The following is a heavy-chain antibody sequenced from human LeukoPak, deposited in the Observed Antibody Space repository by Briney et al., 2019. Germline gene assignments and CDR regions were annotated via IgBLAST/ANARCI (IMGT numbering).Heavy chain of an antibody. CDR2: IYYSGST. CDR3: ATSSGWYGYFDY. J-gene: IGHJ4*02. V-gene: IGHV4-39*07. D-gene: IGHD6-19*01. CDR1: GGSISSSSYY. Sequence: SETLSLTCTVSGGSISSSSYYWGWIRQPPGKGLEWIGSIYYSGSTYYNPSLKSRVTISVDTSKNQFSLKLSSVTAADTAVYYCATSSGWYGYFDYWGQGTLVTVSS.